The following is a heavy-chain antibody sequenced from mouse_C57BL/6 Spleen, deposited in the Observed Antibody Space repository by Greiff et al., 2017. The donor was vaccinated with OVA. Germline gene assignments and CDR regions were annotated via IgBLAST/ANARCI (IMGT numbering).Heavy chain of an antibody. D-gene: IGHD1-1*01. Sequence: VKVVESGGGLVQPGGSMKLSCAASGFTFSDAWMDWVRQSPAKGLAWVAEIRNKANNHAPYYADSLQGRFTLSRDASKSSVYLQMNSLRAEDTGIYYCTRSPVYYGSSSWYFDVWGTGTTVTVSS. CDR1: GFTFSDAW. V-gene: IGHV6-6*01. CDR2: IRNKANNHAP. J-gene: IGHJ1*03. CDR3: TRSPVYYGSSSWYFDV.